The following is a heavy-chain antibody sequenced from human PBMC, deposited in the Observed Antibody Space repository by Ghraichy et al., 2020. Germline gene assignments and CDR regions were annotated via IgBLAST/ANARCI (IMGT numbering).Heavy chain of an antibody. CDR3: ARILTSGGGYDPDY. J-gene: IGHJ4*02. Sequence: ASVKVSCKASGYTFTGYYMHWVRQAPGQGLEWMGWINPNSGGTNYAQKFQGRVTMTRDTSISTAYMELSRLRSDDTAVYYCARILTSGGGYDPDYWGQGTLVTVSS. CDR2: INPNSGGT. CDR1: GYTFTGYY. D-gene: IGHD5-12*01. V-gene: IGHV1-2*02.